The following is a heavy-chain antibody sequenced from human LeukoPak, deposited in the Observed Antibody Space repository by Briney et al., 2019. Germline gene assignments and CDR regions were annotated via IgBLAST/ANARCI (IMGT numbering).Heavy chain of an antibody. CDR3: ARVCSSTTCYLGVRGDY. CDR1: GFTFSSYW. V-gene: IGHV3-7*01. CDR2: IKEDGSEK. J-gene: IGHJ4*02. D-gene: IGHD2-2*01. Sequence: GGSLRLSCAASGFTFSSYWMSWVRHAPGKGLEWVANIKEDGSEKYYVDSVKGRFTTSRDNAKNSLYLQMNSLRAEDTAVYYCARVCSSTTCYLGVRGDYWGQGTLVTVSS.